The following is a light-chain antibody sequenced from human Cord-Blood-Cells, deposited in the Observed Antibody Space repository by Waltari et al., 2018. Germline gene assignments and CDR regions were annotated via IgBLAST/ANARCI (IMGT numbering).Light chain of an antibody. V-gene: IGKV3-15*01. J-gene: IGKJ1*01. CDR3: QQYNNWPRT. CDR1: QSVSSN. Sequence: EIVMTQSPATLSVSPGERATLSCRASQSVSSNLAWYQQKLGQAPRLLIFGAPTRATSIPARFSGSGSETEFTLTSSSLPSEDFAVYYCQQYNNWPRTFGQGTKVEIK. CDR2: GAP.